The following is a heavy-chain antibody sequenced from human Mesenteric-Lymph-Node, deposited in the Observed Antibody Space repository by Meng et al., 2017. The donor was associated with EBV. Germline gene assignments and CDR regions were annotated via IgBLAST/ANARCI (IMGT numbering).Heavy chain of an antibody. D-gene: IGHD1-1*01. CDR2: IFYGGYT. V-gene: IGHV4-30-4*01. CDR1: GASISSGGYY. J-gene: IGHJ2*01. Sequence: GHLPGAGPGLVKPSDTLSPTCTVSGASISSGGYYWNWIRQSPGKGLELIGYIFYGGYTYYNLSLKSRVTISVDVSKNQFSLKLTSVTAADTAVYYCARMEFTYSWYFDLWGRGTLVTVSS. CDR3: ARMEFTYSWYFDL.